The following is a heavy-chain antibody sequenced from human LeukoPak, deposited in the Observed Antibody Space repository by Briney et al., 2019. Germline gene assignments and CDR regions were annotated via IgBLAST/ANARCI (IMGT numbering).Heavy chain of an antibody. V-gene: IGHV3-23*01. D-gene: IGHD4-11*01. J-gene: IGHJ3*02. CDR1: RFTFSSYA. CDR3: AKPGGNYLAFDI. CDR2: ISGSGGST. Sequence: GGSLRRSCAASRFTFSSYAMSWVRQAPGKGLEWVSAISGSGGSTYYADSVKGRFTISRDNSKNTLYLQMNSLRAEDTAVYYCAKPGGNYLAFDIWGQGTMVTVSS.